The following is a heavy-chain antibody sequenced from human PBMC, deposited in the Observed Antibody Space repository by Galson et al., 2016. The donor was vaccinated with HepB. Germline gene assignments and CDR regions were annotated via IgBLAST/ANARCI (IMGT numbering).Heavy chain of an antibody. J-gene: IGHJ6*02. CDR1: GDSVSSSRAV. CDR3: ARVRTQGITLFGVLPMDV. Sequence: CAISGDSVSSSRAVWNWIRQSPSRGLEWLGRTHYRSKWYSDYAVAVQSRISINADTSKNQFSLQLDSVTPEDTAVYFCARVRTQGITLFGVLPMDVWGQGTTVIVSS. V-gene: IGHV6-1*01. CDR2: THYRSKWYS. D-gene: IGHD3-3*01.